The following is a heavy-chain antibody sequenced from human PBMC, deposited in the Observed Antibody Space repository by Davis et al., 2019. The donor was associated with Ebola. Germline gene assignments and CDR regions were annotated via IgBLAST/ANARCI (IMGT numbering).Heavy chain of an antibody. J-gene: IGHJ4*02. D-gene: IGHD3-3*01. Sequence: PGGSLRLSCAASGFTFSSYSMNWVRQAPGKGLEWVSHISSSSRNIYYADSVKGRFTVSRDEAKNSLYLQMNSLRAEDTAVYYCARLEWPHYFDYWGQGTLVTVSS. V-gene: IGHV3-48*01. CDR1: GFTFSSYS. CDR2: ISSSSRNI. CDR3: ARLEWPHYFDY.